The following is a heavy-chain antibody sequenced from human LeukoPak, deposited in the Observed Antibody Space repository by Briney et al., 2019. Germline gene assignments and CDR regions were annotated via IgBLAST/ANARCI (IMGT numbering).Heavy chain of an antibody. Sequence: ASVKVSCKASGYTFTSYYMHWVRQAPGQGLEWMGIINPSGGSTSYAQKFQGRVTMTRDMSASTDYMELSSLRSEDTAVYYCARDNSLEDTAWWFDPWGQGTLVTVSS. CDR1: GYTFTSYY. CDR2: INPSGGST. J-gene: IGHJ5*02. CDR3: ARDNSLEDTAWWFDP. V-gene: IGHV1-46*01. D-gene: IGHD1-1*01.